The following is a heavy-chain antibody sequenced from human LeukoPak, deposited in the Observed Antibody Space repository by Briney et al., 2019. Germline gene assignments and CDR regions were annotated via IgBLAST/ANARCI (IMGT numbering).Heavy chain of an antibody. CDR1: GGSISSYY. CDR3: ARHVESTTGIPIDAFDI. CDR2: IWPSGGT. D-gene: IGHD1-1*01. Sequence: PSETLSLTCTVSGGSISSYYWSWMRQPPGKGLEWIGYIWPSGGTNYNPSLKSRLTISVDTSKNQFSLKLSSVTAADTAVYYCARHVESTTGIPIDAFDIWGQGTMVTVSS. J-gene: IGHJ3*02. V-gene: IGHV4-59*08.